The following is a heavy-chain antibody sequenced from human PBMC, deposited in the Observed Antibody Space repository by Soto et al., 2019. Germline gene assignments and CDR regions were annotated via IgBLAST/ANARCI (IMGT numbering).Heavy chain of an antibody. V-gene: IGHV3-23*01. CDR1: GFTFSSYA. D-gene: IGHD2-15*01. CDR2: ISVSGGST. J-gene: IGHJ6*02. CDR3: AKGGYCSGGSCYKSGYYYYGMDV. Sequence: GGSLRLSCAASGFTFSSYAMSWVRQAPGKGLEWVSAISVSGGSTYYADSVKGRFTISRDNTKNTLYLQMNSLRDEDTVVYYCAKGGYCSGGSCYKSGYYYYGMDVWGQGTTVTVSS.